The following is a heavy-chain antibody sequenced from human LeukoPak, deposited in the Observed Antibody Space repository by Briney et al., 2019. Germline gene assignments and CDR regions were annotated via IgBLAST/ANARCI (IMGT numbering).Heavy chain of an antibody. Sequence: SETLSLTCTVSGGSINNYYWSWVRQPPGKGLEWVGYIYYRGSTNYNPSLKSRVTFSVDTSKNQFSLKLNSVTAADTAVYYCARGGDYGDLRYFDYWGQGTLVTVSS. D-gene: IGHD4-17*01. CDR3: ARGGDYGDLRYFDY. CDR1: GGSINNYY. V-gene: IGHV4-59*01. CDR2: IYYRGST. J-gene: IGHJ4*02.